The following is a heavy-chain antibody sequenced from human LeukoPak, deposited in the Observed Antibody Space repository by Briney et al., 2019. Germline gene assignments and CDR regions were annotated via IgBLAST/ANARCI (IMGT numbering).Heavy chain of an antibody. CDR2: IYHSGST. Sequence: SETLSLTCTVSGYSISSGYYWGWIRQPPGKGLEWIGSIYHSGSTYYNPSLKSRVTISVDTSKNQFSLKLSSVTAADTAVYYCARDRGYCSGGSCYRWFDPWGQGTLVTVSS. V-gene: IGHV4-38-2*02. CDR1: GYSISSGYY. J-gene: IGHJ5*02. D-gene: IGHD2-15*01. CDR3: ARDRGYCSGGSCYRWFDP.